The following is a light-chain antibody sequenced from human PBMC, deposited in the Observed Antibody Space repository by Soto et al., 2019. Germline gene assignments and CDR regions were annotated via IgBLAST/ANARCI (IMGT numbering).Light chain of an antibody. J-gene: IGLJ2*01. CDR2: QDS. Sequence: SYELTQPPSVSVSPGQTASITCSGAKLGDKYACWYQQKPGQSPVLVIYQDSKRPSGIPERFSGSNSGNTATLTISGTQAMDEADYYCQAWDSSTEVFGGGTKLTV. CDR3: QAWDSSTEV. CDR1: KLGDKY. V-gene: IGLV3-1*01.